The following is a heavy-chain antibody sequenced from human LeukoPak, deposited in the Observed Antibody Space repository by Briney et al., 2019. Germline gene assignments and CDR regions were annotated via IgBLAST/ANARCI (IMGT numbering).Heavy chain of an antibody. V-gene: IGHV1-69*13. D-gene: IGHD3-3*01. CDR1: GGTFSSYA. Sequence: SVKVSCKASGGTFSSYAISWVRQAPGQGLEWMGGIIPIFGTANYAQKFQGRVTITADESTSTAYMELSSLRSEDTAVYYCERAYYDFWSGYSNRYYYYGMDVWGQGTTVTVSS. CDR3: ERAYYDFWSGYSNRYYYYGMDV. CDR2: IIPIFGTA. J-gene: IGHJ6*02.